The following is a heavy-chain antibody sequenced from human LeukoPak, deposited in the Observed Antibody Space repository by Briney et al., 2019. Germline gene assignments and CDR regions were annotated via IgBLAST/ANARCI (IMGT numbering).Heavy chain of an antibody. CDR3: AKHDYGDFTPSPFPI. D-gene: IGHD4-17*01. Sequence: GGSLRLSCAASGFTFSSYAMSWVRQAPGKGLEWVSTVTNSGGATYYADSVKGRFTISRDNSKNTLSLQMNSLRAEDTAVYYCAKHDYGDFTPSPFPIWGQGTLLTVSS. CDR2: VTNSGGAT. V-gene: IGHV3-23*01. J-gene: IGHJ4*02. CDR1: GFTFSSYA.